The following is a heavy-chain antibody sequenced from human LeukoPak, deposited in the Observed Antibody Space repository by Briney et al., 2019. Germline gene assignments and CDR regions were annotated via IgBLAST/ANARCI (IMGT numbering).Heavy chain of an antibody. J-gene: IGHJ4*02. Sequence: SETLSLTCSVSGYSISSGYFWGWIRQPPGKGLEWIGSIYHSGSTYYNPSLKSRVTISVDTSKNQFSLKLSSVTAADAAVYYCARESGIYYDDYWGQGTLVTASS. CDR2: IYHSGST. D-gene: IGHD1-26*01. V-gene: IGHV4-38-2*02. CDR3: ARESGIYYDDY. CDR1: GYSISSGYF.